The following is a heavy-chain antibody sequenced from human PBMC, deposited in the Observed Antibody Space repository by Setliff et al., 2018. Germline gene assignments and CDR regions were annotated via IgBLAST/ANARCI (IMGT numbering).Heavy chain of an antibody. V-gene: IGHV4-61*09. CDR1: GGSISSGSNY. Sequence: PSETLSLTCTVSGGSISSGSNYWSWIRQPAGRGLEWIGHIDPSGSTNQNPSLKSRVTISVDTSKNQFSLKLSSVAAADTAVYYCARGFDVCGGGACYTDGPYYFDYWGLGTLVTVSS. CDR2: IDPSGST. J-gene: IGHJ4*02. CDR3: ARGFDVCGGGACYTDGPYYFDY. D-gene: IGHD2-21*02.